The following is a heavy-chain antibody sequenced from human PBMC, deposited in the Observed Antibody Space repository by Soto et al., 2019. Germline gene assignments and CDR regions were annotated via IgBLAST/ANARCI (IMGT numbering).Heavy chain of an antibody. V-gene: IGHV1-3*01. CDR2: IDPGSGKA. CDR3: TRDLNGGNPFDY. CDR1: GYTLTNYA. J-gene: IGHJ4*02. D-gene: IGHD2-8*01. Sequence: ASVKVSCKPSGYTLTNYAIHWVRQAAGQRLEWLAWIDPGSGKATYSQKVQDRIILSRDNSASTFYMDLSSLTSEDTAVYFCTRDLNGGNPFDYWGKGALVPVSS.